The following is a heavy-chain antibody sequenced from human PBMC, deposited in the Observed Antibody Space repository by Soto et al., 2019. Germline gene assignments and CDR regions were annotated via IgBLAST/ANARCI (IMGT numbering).Heavy chain of an antibody. CDR1: GFTFDDYA. D-gene: IGHD3-22*01. V-gene: IGHV3-9*01. CDR3: AKDIGYYDSSGFTYFQH. J-gene: IGHJ1*01. CDR2: ISWNSGSI. Sequence: EVQLVESGGGLVQPGRSLRLSCAASGFTFDDYAMHWVRQAPGKGLEWVSGISWNSGSIGYADSVKGRFTISRDNAKNSLYLQMNSLRAEDTALYYCAKDIGYYDSSGFTYFQHWGQGTLVTVSS.